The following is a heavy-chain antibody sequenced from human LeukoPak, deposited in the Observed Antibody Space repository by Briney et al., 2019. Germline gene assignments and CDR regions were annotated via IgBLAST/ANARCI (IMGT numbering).Heavy chain of an antibody. CDR2: INHSGST. CDR1: GGSFSGYY. Sequence: SETLSLTCAVYGGSFSGYYWSWIRQPPGKGLEWIGEINHSGSTNYNPSLKSRVTISVDTSKNQFSLKLSSVTAADTAVCYCARTFVGNYYYYYYMDVWGKGTTVTVSS. D-gene: IGHD2-21*01. V-gene: IGHV4-34*01. CDR3: ARTFVGNYYYYYYMDV. J-gene: IGHJ6*03.